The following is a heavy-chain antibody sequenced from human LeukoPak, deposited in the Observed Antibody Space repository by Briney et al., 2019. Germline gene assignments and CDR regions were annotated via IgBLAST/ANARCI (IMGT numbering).Heavy chain of an antibody. D-gene: IGHD6-19*01. J-gene: IGHJ4*02. Sequence: GGSLRLSCAASGFTFSSYAMSWVRQAPGQRLEWMGWINAGNGNTKYSQKFQGRDTITRDTSASTAYMELSSLRSEDTAVYYCAAQGHSSPLGYWGQGTLVTVSS. CDR2: INAGNGNT. CDR3: AAQGHSSPLGY. CDR1: GFTFSSYA. V-gene: IGHV1-3*01.